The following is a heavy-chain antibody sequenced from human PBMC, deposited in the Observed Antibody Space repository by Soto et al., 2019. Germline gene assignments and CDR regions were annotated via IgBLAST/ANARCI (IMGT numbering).Heavy chain of an antibody. V-gene: IGHV1-69*13. Sequence: SVKVSCKASGGTFSSYAISWVRQALGQGLEWMGGIIPIFGTANYAQKFQGRVTITADESTSTAYMELSSLRSEDTAVYYCARDFYGSGSYDPWWGQGTLVTVSS. CDR1: GGTFSSYA. CDR3: ARDFYGSGSYDPW. D-gene: IGHD3-10*01. J-gene: IGHJ4*02. CDR2: IIPIFGTA.